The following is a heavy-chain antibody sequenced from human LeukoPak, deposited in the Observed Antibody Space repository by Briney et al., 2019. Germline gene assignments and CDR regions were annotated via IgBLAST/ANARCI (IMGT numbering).Heavy chain of an antibody. CDR1: GFTFSSYA. Sequence: PGRSLRLSCAASGFTFSSYAMHWVRQAPGKGLEWVAVIPYDGSNKYYADSVKGRFTISRDNSKNTLYLQMNSLRAEDTAVYYCAKVIEGGGWYTGPFDYWGQGTLVTVSS. V-gene: IGHV3-30*04. CDR3: AKVIEGGGWYTGPFDY. D-gene: IGHD6-19*01. J-gene: IGHJ4*02. CDR2: IPYDGSNK.